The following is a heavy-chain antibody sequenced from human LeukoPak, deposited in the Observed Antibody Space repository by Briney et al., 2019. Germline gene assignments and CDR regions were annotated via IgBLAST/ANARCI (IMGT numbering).Heavy chain of an antibody. CDR2: IKQDGSEK. V-gene: IGHV3-7*01. D-gene: IGHD6-6*01. J-gene: IGHJ4*02. CDR1: GFTFSSYW. Sequence: PGGSLRLSCAASGFTFSSYWMSWVRQAPGKGLEWVANIKQDGSEKYYVDSVKGRFAISRDNAKNSLYLQMNNLRAEDTAVYYCARSSIAARRLLDYWGQGTLVTVSS. CDR3: ARSSIAARRLLDY.